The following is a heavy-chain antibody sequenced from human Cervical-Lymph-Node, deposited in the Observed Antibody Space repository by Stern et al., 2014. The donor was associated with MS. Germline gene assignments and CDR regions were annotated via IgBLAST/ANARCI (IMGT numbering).Heavy chain of an antibody. CDR3: AADPPLGVVTKGGYTYSDMGV. D-gene: IGHD3-3*01. CDR1: GGTFSSYS. J-gene: IGHJ6*02. V-gene: IGHV1-69*06. CDR2: IIPLFGTA. Sequence: MQLVESGAEVKKPGSSVKVSCKASGGTFSSYSISWVQQAPGQGLEWMGGIIPLFGTANYAQKLQGRVTITADKSTNPAYMELSSLRSDDTAVYFWAADPPLGVVTKGGYTYSDMGVWGQGTTVTVSS.